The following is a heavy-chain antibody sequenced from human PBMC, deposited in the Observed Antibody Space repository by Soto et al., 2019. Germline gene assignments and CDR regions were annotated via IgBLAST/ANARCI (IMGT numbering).Heavy chain of an antibody. CDR2: INSDGSST. CDR3: ARRGAVAGLHY. V-gene: IGHV3-74*01. J-gene: IGHJ4*02. CDR1: GFTFSSYW. Sequence: EVQLVESGGGLVQPGGSLRVSCAASGFTFSSYWMHWVRQAPGKGLVWVSRINSDGSSTSYADSVKGRFTISRDNAKNTLYLQMNSLRAEDTAIYYCARRGAVAGLHYWGQGTLVTGSS. D-gene: IGHD6-19*01.